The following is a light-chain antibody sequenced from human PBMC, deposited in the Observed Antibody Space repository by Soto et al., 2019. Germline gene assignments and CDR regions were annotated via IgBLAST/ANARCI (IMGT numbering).Light chain of an antibody. CDR1: QSISNY. V-gene: IGKV1-39*01. CDR2: AAS. Sequence: DMEMTQSPSSLYASVGDKVTITCRASQSISNYLNWYQHKPGKVPKLLIYAASSLQSGVPTRFSGSGSGTDFTLTINSLQPEDFATYYCQQSYGTPLTFGGGTKMEIK. J-gene: IGKJ4*02. CDR3: QQSYGTPLT.